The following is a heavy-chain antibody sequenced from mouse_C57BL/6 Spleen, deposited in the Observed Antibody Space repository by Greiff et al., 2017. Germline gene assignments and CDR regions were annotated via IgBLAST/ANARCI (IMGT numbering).Heavy chain of an antibody. Sequence: QVQLQQPGAELVKPGASVKLSCKVSGYTFTSYWMHWVKQRPGQGLEWIGMIHPNSGSTNYNEKFKSKATLTVDKSSSTAYMQLSSLTSEDSAVYYCARRSHYYGSSYGVYFDYWGQGTTLTVSS. J-gene: IGHJ2*01. CDR2: IHPNSGST. CDR1: GYTFTSYW. D-gene: IGHD1-1*01. V-gene: IGHV1-64*01. CDR3: ARRSHYYGSSYGVYFDY.